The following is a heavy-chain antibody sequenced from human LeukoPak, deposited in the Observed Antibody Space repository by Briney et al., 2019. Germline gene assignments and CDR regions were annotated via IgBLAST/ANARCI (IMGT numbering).Heavy chain of an antibody. CDR1: GGSISSYY. J-gene: IGHJ4*02. CDR2: IYYSGST. Sequence: SETLSLTCTVSGGSISSYYWSWIRQPPGKGLEWIGYIYYSGSTNYNPSLKSRVTISVDTSKNQFSLKLSSVTAADTAVYYCAGVDSSSFYYFDYWGQGTLVTVSS. V-gene: IGHV4-59*01. CDR3: AGVDSSSFYYFDY. D-gene: IGHD6-13*01.